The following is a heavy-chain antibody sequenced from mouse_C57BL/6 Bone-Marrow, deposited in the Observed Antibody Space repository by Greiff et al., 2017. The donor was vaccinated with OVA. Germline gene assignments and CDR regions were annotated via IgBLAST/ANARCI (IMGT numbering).Heavy chain of an antibody. J-gene: IGHJ3*01. CDR3: AFYYGNLTGAY. CDR1: GYTFTDYY. CDR2: INPNNGGT. V-gene: IGHV1-26*01. D-gene: IGHD2-1*01. Sequence: VQLQQSGPELVKPGASVKISCKASGYTFTDYYMNWVKQSHGKSLEWIGDINPNNGGTSYNQKFKGKATLTVDKSSSTAYMELRSLTSEDSAVYYCAFYYGNLTGAYWGQGTLVTVSA.